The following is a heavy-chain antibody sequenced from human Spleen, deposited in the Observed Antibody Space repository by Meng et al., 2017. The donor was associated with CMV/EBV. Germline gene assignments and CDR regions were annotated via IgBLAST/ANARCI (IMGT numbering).Heavy chain of an antibody. V-gene: IGHV1-2*02. CDR1: GYTFTGYH. CDR2: LNPNSGAT. Sequence: SGYTFTGYHIPWVRQAPGQGLEWMAWLNPNSGATRYAQKFQGRVTMTGDTSLSTAYMEMSSLRSDDTAVYYCARETDYGGLYWYFDLWGRGTLVTVSS. J-gene: IGHJ2*01. D-gene: IGHD4-23*01. CDR3: ARETDYGGLYWYFDL.